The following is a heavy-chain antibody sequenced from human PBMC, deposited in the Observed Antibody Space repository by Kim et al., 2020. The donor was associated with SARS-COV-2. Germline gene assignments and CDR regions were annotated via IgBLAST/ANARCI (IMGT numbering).Heavy chain of an antibody. Sequence: ADSVKGRLTITRDKAKSRLYLQMNGLRAEDTALYCCARGTYHGMDVWGQGTTVTVSS. CDR3: ARGTYHGMDV. J-gene: IGHJ6*02. D-gene: IGHD1-1*01. V-gene: IGHV3-74*01.